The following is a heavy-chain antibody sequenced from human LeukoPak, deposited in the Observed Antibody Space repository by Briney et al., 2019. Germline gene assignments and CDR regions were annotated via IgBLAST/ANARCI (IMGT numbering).Heavy chain of an antibody. CDR1: GFTFSDYY. CDR2: ISSSGSTI. D-gene: IGHD3-10*01. J-gene: IGHJ4*02. V-gene: IGHV3-11*01. CDR3: ARDAVLLRFGEQPYYFDY. Sequence: GGSLRLSCAASGFTFSDYYMSWIRQAPGKGLEWVSYISSSGSTIYYADSVKGRFTISRDNAKNSLYLQMNSLRAEDTAVYYCARDAVLLRFGEQPYYFDYWGQGTLVTVSS.